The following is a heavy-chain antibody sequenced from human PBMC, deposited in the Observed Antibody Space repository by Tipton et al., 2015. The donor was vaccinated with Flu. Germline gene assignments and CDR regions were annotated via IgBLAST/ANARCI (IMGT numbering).Heavy chain of an antibody. Sequence: SLRLSCAASGFTFSTFWMSWVRQAPGKGLEWVANINQDGSEKYYGDSVKGRFTISRDKAKNSLYLQMNSLRAEDTAVYYCAKEGGYSSSPSDFDYWGQGTLVTVSS. V-gene: IGHV3-7*01. J-gene: IGHJ4*02. CDR3: AKEGGYSSSPSDFDY. D-gene: IGHD6-13*01. CDR2: INQDGSEK. CDR1: GFTFSTFW.